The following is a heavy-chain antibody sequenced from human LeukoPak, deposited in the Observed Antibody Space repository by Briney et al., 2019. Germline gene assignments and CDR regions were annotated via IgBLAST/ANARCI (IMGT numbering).Heavy chain of an antibody. Sequence: PSETLSLTCTVSGYSISSGYYWGWIRQPPGKGLEWIGSIYHSGSTYYNPSLKSRVTISVDTSKNQFSLKLSSVTAADTAVYYCARERPSVGRGVTYYYYYYYMDVWGKGTTVTISS. CDR1: GYSISSGYY. CDR3: ARERPSVGRGVTYYYYYYYMDV. V-gene: IGHV4-38-2*02. D-gene: IGHD3-10*01. J-gene: IGHJ6*03. CDR2: IYHSGST.